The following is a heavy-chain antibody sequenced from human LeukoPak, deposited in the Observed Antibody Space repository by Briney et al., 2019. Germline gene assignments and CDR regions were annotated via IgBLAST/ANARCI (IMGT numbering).Heavy chain of an antibody. CDR2: INHSGST. D-gene: IGHD2-2*01. V-gene: IGHV4-39*07. CDR3: ARGARDIVVVPAATQYYYGMDV. CDR1: GGSISSGGYY. Sequence: SETLSLTCTVSGGSISSGGYYWSWIRQPPGKGLEWIGEINHSGSTNYNPSLKSRVTISVDTSKNQFSLKLSSVTAADTAVYYCARGARDIVVVPAATQYYYGMDVWGQGTTVTVSS. J-gene: IGHJ6*02.